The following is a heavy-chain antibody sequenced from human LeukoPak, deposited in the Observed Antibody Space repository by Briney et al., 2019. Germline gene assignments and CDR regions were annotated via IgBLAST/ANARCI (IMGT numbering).Heavy chain of an antibody. CDR2: ITTSDGNT. D-gene: IGHD7-27*01. CDR3: AKDGGLWVSAHWGDS. CDR1: GFTFSSYT. J-gene: IGHJ4*02. V-gene: IGHV3-23*01. Sequence: GGSLRLSCAASGFTFSSYTMSWVRQAPGKGLEWVSTITTSDGNTYYADSVKGRFTVSRENSKNTLFLQLNSLRAEDTAVYYCAKDGGLWVSAHWGDSWGRGTLVTVSS.